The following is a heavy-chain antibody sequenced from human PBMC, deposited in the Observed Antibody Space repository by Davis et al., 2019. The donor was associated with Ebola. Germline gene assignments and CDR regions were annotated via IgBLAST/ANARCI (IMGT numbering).Heavy chain of an antibody. Sequence: GGSLRLSCAASGFTFSSYSMNWVRQAPGKGLEWVSSISSSSSYIYYADSVKGRFTISRDNAKNSLYLQMNSLRAEETAVYYCARRLRVNYVGYYGMDVWGQGNTVNVSS. D-gene: IGHD4-11*01. CDR1: GFTFSSYS. CDR2: ISSSSSYI. V-gene: IGHV3-21*01. CDR3: ARRLRVNYVGYYGMDV. J-gene: IGHJ6*02.